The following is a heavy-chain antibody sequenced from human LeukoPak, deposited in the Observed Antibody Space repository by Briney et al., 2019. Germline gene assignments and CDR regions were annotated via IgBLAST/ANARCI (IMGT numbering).Heavy chain of an antibody. V-gene: IGHV4-59*12. Sequence: SETLSLTCTVSGGSISSYYWSWIRQPPGKGLEWIGYIYHSGSTYYNPSLKSRVTISVDRSKNQFSLKLSSVTAADTAVYYCARDRGTAREDAFDIWGQGTMVTVSS. J-gene: IGHJ3*02. CDR2: IYHSGST. CDR3: ARDRGTAREDAFDI. CDR1: GGSISSYY. D-gene: IGHD1-26*01.